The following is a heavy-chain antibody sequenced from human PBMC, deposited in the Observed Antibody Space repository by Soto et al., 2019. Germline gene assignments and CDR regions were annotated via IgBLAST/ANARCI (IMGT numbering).Heavy chain of an antibody. CDR3: ARHHLNYGPLGY. Sequence: GASVKVSCKASGYTFTSYDINWVRQATGQGLEWMGWMYPNSGNTAYAQKFQGRVTMTRNTSISTAYMELSSLRSEDTAVYYCARHHLNYGPLGYWGQGTLVTVSS. D-gene: IGHD1-7*01. J-gene: IGHJ4*02. CDR2: MYPNSGNT. V-gene: IGHV1-8*02. CDR1: GYTFTSYD.